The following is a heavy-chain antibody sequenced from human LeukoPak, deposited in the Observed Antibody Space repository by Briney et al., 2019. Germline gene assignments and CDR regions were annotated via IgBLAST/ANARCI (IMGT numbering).Heavy chain of an antibody. CDR2: IYYSGST. Sequence: SETLSLTCTVSGGSISSYYWSWIRQPPGKGLEWIGYIYYSGSTNYNPSLKSRVTISVDTSKNQFSLKLSSVTAADTAVYYCARYADDYGDYLVQYYFDYWGQGTLVTVSS. CDR3: ARYADDYGDYLVQYYFDY. D-gene: IGHD4-17*01. CDR1: GGSISSYY. J-gene: IGHJ4*02. V-gene: IGHV4-59*08.